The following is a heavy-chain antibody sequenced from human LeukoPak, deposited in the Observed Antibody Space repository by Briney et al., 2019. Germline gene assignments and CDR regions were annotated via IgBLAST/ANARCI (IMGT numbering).Heavy chain of an antibody. Sequence: GGSLRLSCAASGFSFSNYVMSWVRQAPGKGLEWVTAINGGGSRTYYADSVKGRFTTFRDNSKNTLYLQMNSLRAEDTAVYYCAREGYYYDSSGYPPDYWGQGTLVTVSS. CDR3: AREGYYYDSSGYPPDY. CDR1: GFSFSNYV. J-gene: IGHJ4*02. D-gene: IGHD3-22*01. V-gene: IGHV3-23*01. CDR2: INGGGSRT.